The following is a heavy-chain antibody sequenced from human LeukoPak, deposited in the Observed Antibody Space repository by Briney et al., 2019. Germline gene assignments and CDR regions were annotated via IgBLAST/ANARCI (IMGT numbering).Heavy chain of an antibody. Sequence: SETLSLTCIVSGGSLNGYYWGWIRQPPGKGLECIGYIHSSEGTAHNASLKSRLTISLDTSKNQFSLTLSSVTAADTAVYYCARHVYGEGMVVWGKGTTVTVSS. D-gene: IGHD4-17*01. V-gene: IGHV4-59*08. CDR1: GGSLNGYY. CDR2: IHSSEGT. J-gene: IGHJ6*04. CDR3: ARHVYGEGMVV.